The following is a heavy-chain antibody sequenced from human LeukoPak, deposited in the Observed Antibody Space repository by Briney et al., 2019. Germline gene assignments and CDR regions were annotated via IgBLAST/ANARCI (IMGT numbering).Heavy chain of an antibody. V-gene: IGHV4-34*01. J-gene: IGHJ4*02. CDR2: INHSGST. CDR1: GGSFSGYY. D-gene: IGHD3-16*02. Sequence: SETLSLTCAVYGGSFSGYYWSWIRQPPGKGLEWIGEINHSGSTNYNPSLKSRVTISVDTSKNQFSLKLSSVTAADTAVYYCARGHYPYDYVWGSYHYPFDYWGQGTLVTVSS. CDR3: ARGHYPYDYVWGSYHYPFDY.